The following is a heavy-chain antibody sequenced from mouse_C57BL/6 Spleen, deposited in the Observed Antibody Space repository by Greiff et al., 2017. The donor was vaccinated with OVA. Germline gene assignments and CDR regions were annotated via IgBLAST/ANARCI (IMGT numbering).Heavy chain of an antibody. J-gene: IGHJ1*03. CDR3: ARPYYSNSGYFDV. CDR1: GYTFTSYW. CDR2: IYPGSGST. Sequence: QVQLKQSGAELVKPGASVKMSCKASGYTFTSYWITWVKQRPGQGLEWIGDIYPGSGSTNYNEKFKSKATLTVDTSSSTAYMQLSSLTSEDSAVDYCARPYYSNSGYFDVWGTGTTVTVSS. V-gene: IGHV1-55*01. D-gene: IGHD2-5*01.